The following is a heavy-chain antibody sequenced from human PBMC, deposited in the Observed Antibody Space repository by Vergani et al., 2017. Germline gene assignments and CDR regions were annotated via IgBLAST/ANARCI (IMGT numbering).Heavy chain of an antibody. D-gene: IGHD2-2*01. Sequence: QVQLVQSGAEVKKPGASVKVSCKASGYTFAGYNIHWVRQAPGQGLEMMGWINPNSGGTNYAQKFQGRVTMTRDTSINTAYMELSSLRSDDTAVYYCARDRSDCSSTSCYTPAISWGQRTLVTVSS. CDR1: GYTFAGYN. V-gene: IGHV1-2*02. CDR3: ARDRSDCSSTSCYTPAIS. CDR2: INPNSGGT. J-gene: IGHJ5*02.